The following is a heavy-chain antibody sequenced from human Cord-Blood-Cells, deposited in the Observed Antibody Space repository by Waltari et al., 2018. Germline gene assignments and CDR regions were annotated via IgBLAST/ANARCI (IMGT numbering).Heavy chain of an antibody. CDR2: IYTSGST. V-gene: IGHV4-4*07. J-gene: IGHJ5*02. Sequence: QVQLQESGPGLVKPSETLSLTCTVPGGSLSSYSWSWIRQPAGKGLEWIGRIYTSGSTNYNPSLKSRVTMSVDTSKNQFSLKRSSVTAADTAVYYCARDSDSSSWYWFDPWGQGTLVTGSS. CDR3: ARDSDSSSWYWFDP. D-gene: IGHD6-13*01. CDR1: GGSLSSYS.